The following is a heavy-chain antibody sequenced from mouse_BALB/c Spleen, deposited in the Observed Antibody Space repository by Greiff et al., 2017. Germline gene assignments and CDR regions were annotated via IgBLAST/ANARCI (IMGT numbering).Heavy chain of an antibody. CDR3: ARVLGFAY. CDR2: ISSGGST. V-gene: IGHV5-6-5*01. Sequence: EVQLQQSGGGLVKPGGSLKLSCAASGFTFSSYAMSWVRQTPEKRLEWVASISSGGSTYYPDSVKGRFTISRDNARNILYLQMSSLRSEDTAMYYCARVLGFAYWGQGTLVTVSA. CDR1: GFTFSSYA. J-gene: IGHJ3*01.